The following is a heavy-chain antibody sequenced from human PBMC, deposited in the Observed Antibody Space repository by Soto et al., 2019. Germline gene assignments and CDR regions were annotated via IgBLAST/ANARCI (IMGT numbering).Heavy chain of an antibody. CDR1: GGTFSSYA. D-gene: IGHD3-10*01. Sequence: QVQLVQSGAEVKKPGSSVKVSCKASGGTFSSYAISWVRQAPGQGLEWMGGIIPIFGTANYAQKFQGRVTITADESTSTAYMERSSLRSEDTAVYYCATRDRITMVRGVITNYYYYGMDVWGQGTTVTVSS. J-gene: IGHJ6*02. V-gene: IGHV1-69*01. CDR3: ATRDRITMVRGVITNYYYYGMDV. CDR2: IIPIFGTA.